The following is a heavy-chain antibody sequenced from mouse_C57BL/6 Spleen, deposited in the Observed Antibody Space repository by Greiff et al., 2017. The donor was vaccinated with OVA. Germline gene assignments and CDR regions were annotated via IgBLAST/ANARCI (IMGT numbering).Heavy chain of an antibody. CDR1: GYTFTSYW. CDR2: IDPSDSET. CDR3: ARSDYDPYYFDY. Sequence: QVQLQQSGAELVRPGSSVKLSCKASGYTFTSYWMHWVKQRPIQGLEWIGNIDPSDSETHYNQKFKYKATLTVDKSSSTAYMQLSSLTSEDSAVYYCARSDYDPYYFDYWGQGTTLTVSS. J-gene: IGHJ2*01. D-gene: IGHD2-4*01. V-gene: IGHV1-52*01.